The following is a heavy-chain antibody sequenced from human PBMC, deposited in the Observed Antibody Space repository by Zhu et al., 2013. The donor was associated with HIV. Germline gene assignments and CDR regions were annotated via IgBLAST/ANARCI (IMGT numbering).Heavy chain of an antibody. D-gene: IGHD2-8*01. V-gene: IGHV3-30-3*01. CDR2: ISHDGSSK. J-gene: IGHJ3*02. CDR1: GFTFSNYA. CDR3: ARDRRYCTSTICYGFDAFDI. Sequence: QVQLVESGGGMVQPGGSLRLSCAASGFTFSNYAIHWVRQAPGKGLEWVAFISHDGSSKYYADSVKGRFTISRDNSKNTLYLQMNSLRGEDTAVYYCARDRRYCTSTICYGFDAFDIWGQGTMVTVSS.